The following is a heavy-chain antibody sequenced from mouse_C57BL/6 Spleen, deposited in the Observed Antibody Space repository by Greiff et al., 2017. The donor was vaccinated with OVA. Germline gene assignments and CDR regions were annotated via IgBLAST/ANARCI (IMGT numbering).Heavy chain of an antibody. V-gene: IGHV1-55*01. CDR1: GYTFTSYW. D-gene: IGHD2-4*01. J-gene: IGHJ4*01. CDR3: ARDYDYAMDY. CDR2: IYPGSGST. Sequence: QVQLQQPGAELVKPGASVKMSCKASGYTFTSYWINWVKQRPGQGLEWIGDIYPGSGSTNYNEKFKSKATLTVDTSSSTAYMQRSSLTSEDSAVYYCARDYDYAMDYWGQGTSVTVSS.